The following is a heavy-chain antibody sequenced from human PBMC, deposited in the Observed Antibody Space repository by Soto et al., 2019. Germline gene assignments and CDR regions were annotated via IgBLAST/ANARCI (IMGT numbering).Heavy chain of an antibody. Sequence: GSSVKVSCKASGYTFTGYYMHWVRQAPGQSLEWMGWIDADSGSTNYAQKFQDWVTMTRDMSTSTAYMELSSLRSEDTAVYYCAAESYYESNGTKGRIEWGQGTLVSVSS. V-gene: IGHV1-2*04. CDR3: AAESYYESNGTKGRIE. CDR2: IDADSGST. D-gene: IGHD3-22*01. J-gene: IGHJ4*02. CDR1: GYTFTGYY.